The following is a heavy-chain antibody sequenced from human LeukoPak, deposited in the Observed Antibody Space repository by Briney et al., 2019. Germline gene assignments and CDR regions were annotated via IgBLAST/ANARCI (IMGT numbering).Heavy chain of an antibody. CDR3: AKDLREYSSVGGLIDY. Sequence: GRSLRLSCAASGFTFSNYGMHWVRQAPGKGLDWVAVISFDGSDKRYPDSVKGRFSISRDNSKNTLDLQMSSLRVEDTGVYYCAKDLREYSSVGGLIDYWGQGILVTVSS. CDR2: ISFDGSDK. D-gene: IGHD5-18*01. CDR1: GFTFSNYG. V-gene: IGHV3-30*18. J-gene: IGHJ4*02.